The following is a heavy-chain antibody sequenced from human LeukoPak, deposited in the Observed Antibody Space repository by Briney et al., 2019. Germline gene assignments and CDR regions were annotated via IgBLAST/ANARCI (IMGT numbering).Heavy chain of an antibody. J-gene: IGHJ4*02. CDR1: GFTFNKAW. V-gene: IGHV3-15*01. CDR3: AKVIRASISVIAVVKASFDY. Sequence: PGGSLRLSCATSGFTFNKAWMSWVRQAPGKGLEWVGRIKDKTDGGTRKTDGGTTDYAAPVKGRFTISRDDSKNTVYLQMNILETEDTAVYYCAKVIRASISVIAVVKASFDYWGQGSLVTVSS. D-gene: IGHD3-22*01. CDR2: IKDKTDGGTRKTDGGTT.